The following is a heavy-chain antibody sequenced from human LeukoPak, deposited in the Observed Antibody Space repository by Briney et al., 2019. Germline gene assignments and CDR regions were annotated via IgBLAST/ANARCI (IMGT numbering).Heavy chain of an antibody. Sequence: GGSLRLSCAASGFTFSSYSMHWVRQAPGKGLEWVSCISTSSSYIYYADSVKGRFTISRDNARNSLYLQMHSLRAEDTALYYCARVQWLATGYYFDYWGQGTLVTVSS. CDR2: ISTSSSYI. D-gene: IGHD6-19*01. CDR3: ARVQWLATGYYFDY. CDR1: GFTFSSYS. J-gene: IGHJ4*02. V-gene: IGHV3-21*01.